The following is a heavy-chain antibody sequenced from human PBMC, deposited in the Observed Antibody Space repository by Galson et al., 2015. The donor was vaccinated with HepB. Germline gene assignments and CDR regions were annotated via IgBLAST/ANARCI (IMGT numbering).Heavy chain of an antibody. CDR3: AREPSAGAT. Sequence: SLRLSCAASGFTFTRHWISWVRQAPGKGLEWVANINEDGSEENYVDSVKGRLTISRGNAKNSLYLQMSNLRAEDTALYYCAREPSAGATWGQGTLVTVSS. CDR2: INEDGSEE. V-gene: IGHV3-7*03. J-gene: IGHJ4*02. D-gene: IGHD4/OR15-4a*01. CDR1: GFTFTRHW.